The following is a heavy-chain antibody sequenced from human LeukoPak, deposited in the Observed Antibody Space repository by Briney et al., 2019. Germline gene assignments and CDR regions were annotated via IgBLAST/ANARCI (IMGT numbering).Heavy chain of an antibody. CDR1: GGSISSYY. V-gene: IGHV4-59*08. D-gene: IGHD4/OR15-4a*01. Sequence: PSETLSLTCTVSGGSISSYYWSWIRQPPGKGLEWIGYIYYSGSTNYNPSLKSRVTISVDTSKNQFSLKLSSVTAADTAVYYCARRSANLHYYYYMDVWGKGTTVTVSS. J-gene: IGHJ6*03. CDR3: ARRSANLHYYYYMDV. CDR2: IYYSGST.